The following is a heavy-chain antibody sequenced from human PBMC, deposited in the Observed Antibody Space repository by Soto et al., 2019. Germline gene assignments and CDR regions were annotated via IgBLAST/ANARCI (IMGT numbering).Heavy chain of an antibody. D-gene: IGHD3-10*01. CDR1: GFSLSTSGVG. Sequence: QITLKESGPTLVKPTQTLTLTCTFSGFSLSTSGVGVGWIRQPPGKALEWLALIYWDDGNRYSPSLQSRHTISSGTSKNQVVLTMANMGPVDTATYYGARDVDGSGSGADCWGQGTLVTGSS. CDR2: IYWDDGN. V-gene: IGHV2-5*02. J-gene: IGHJ4*02. CDR3: ARDVDGSGSGADC.